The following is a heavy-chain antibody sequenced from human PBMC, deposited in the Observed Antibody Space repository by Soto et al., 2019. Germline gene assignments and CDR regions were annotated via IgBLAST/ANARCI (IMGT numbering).Heavy chain of an antibody. CDR1: GFSFSSYS. CDR3: ARDSLYAFDI. J-gene: IGHJ3*02. Sequence: EVQLVESGGGLVQPGGSLRLSCAASGFSFSSYSINWVRQAPGKGLEWVSYIDGRSGSIYYADSVRGRFTISGDIAKNSLYLQMNRLRAEDTAVYYCARDSLYAFDIWGQGTMVTVSS. V-gene: IGHV3-48*01. CDR2: IDGRSGSI. D-gene: IGHD3-16*01.